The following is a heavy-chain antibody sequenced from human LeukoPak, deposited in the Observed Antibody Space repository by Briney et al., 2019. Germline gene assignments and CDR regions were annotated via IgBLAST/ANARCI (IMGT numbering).Heavy chain of an antibody. Sequence: SQTLSLTCKVSGDSLSSSTCNWSWIRQPPGKGLEWIGYISQSGNSYFTPSLKSRATISVDRSKNQFSLTLTSVTAADTAVYYCARDQVDYDTPDHFDYWGNGTLVTVSS. CDR1: GDSLSSSTCN. D-gene: IGHD3-22*01. V-gene: IGHV4-30-2*01. CDR2: ISQSGNS. J-gene: IGHJ4*01. CDR3: ARDQVDYDTPDHFDY.